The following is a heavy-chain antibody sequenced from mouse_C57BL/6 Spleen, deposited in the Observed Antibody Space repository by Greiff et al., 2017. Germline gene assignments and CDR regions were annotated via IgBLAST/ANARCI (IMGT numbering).Heavy chain of an antibody. CDR1: GFNIKDDY. CDR2: IDPENGDT. Sequence: EVQLQQSGAELVRPGASVKLSCTASGFNIKDDYMHWVKQRPEQGLEWIGWIDPENGDTEYASKFQGKATITADTSTNTAYLQLSSLTSEDTAVYYGTTQLRLEAMDDWGQGTSVTVSS. V-gene: IGHV14-4*01. CDR3: TTQLRLEAMDD. J-gene: IGHJ4*01. D-gene: IGHD3-2*02.